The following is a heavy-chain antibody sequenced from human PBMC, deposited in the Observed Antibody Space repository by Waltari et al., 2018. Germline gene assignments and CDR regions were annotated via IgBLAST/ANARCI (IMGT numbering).Heavy chain of an antibody. CDR1: FSDYD. CDR3: ARDGSFDF. CDR2: INPNSEST. J-gene: IGHJ4*02. Sequence: FSDYDMHWVRQAPGQGLEWMGWINPNSESTKYAQKFQGRVTLTRDTSINTVYMELSSLRSDDTALYYCARDGSFDFWGQGTLVTVSS. V-gene: IGHV1-2*02.